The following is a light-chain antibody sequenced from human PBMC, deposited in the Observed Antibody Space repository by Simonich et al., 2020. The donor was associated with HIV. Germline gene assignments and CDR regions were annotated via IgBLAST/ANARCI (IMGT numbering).Light chain of an antibody. CDR3: SSFTGTRTFGV. CDR1: SSDVGGFNY. V-gene: IGLV2-14*03. CDR2: DVS. J-gene: IGLJ3*02. Sequence: QSALTQPASVSGSPGQSLTISFPGTSSDVGGFNYVSWSQHPPGKAPKLMIYDVSKRPAGVSNRVSGSKAGNTASLTISGLQTEDEADYYCSSFTGTRTFGVFGGGTKLTVL.